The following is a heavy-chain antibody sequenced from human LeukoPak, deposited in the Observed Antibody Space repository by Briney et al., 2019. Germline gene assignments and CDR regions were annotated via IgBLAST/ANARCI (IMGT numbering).Heavy chain of an antibody. V-gene: IGHV3-72*01. D-gene: IGHD2-15*01. CDR2: TRNKANSFTT. CDR1: GFTFSDHY. Sequence: GGSLRLSCAASGFTFSDHYMDWVRQAPGEGLEWVGRTRNKANSFTTEYAASVKGRFTISRDDSKNSLYLQMNSLKTEDTAVYYCAVGYCSGGSCPGSDGDYWGQGTLVTASS. J-gene: IGHJ4*02. CDR3: AVGYCSGGSCPGSDGDY.